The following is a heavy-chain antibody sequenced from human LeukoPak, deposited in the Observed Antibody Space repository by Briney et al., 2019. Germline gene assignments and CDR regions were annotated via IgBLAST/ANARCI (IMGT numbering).Heavy chain of an antibody. CDR3: ARESPYSDSGASDV. V-gene: IGHV4-39*07. CDR1: GGSISSSSYY. D-gene: IGHD6-13*01. CDR2: IYYSGST. Sequence: SETLSLTCTVSGGSISSSSYYWGWIRQPPGKGLEWIGSIYYSGSTYYNPSLKSRVTISVDTSKNQLSLKLNSVTAADTAVYFCARESPYSDSGASDVWGQGTMVTVSS. J-gene: IGHJ3*01.